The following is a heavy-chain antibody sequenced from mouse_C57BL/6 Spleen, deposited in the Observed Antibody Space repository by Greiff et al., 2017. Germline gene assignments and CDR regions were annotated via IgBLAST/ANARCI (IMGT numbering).Heavy chain of an antibody. Sequence: VQLQQSGAELARPGASVKMSCKASGYTFTSYTMHWVKQRPGQGLEWIGYINPSSGYTKYNQKFKDKATLTADKSSSTAYMQLSSLTSEDSAVXYCARSTMITTAYYYAMDYWGQGTSVTVSS. CDR2: INPSSGYT. CDR3: ARSTMITTAYYYAMDY. CDR1: GYTFTSYT. D-gene: IGHD2-4*01. V-gene: IGHV1-4*01. J-gene: IGHJ4*01.